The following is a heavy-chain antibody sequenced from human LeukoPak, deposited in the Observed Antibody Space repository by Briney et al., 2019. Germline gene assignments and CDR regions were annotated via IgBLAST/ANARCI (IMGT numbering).Heavy chain of an antibody. V-gene: IGHV3-33*01. CDR3: ARDIFDDYVWGLFDY. J-gene: IGHJ4*02. D-gene: IGHD3-16*01. CDR1: GFTFRNHG. Sequence: GGSLRLSCAASGFTFRNHGMHRVRQAPGKGLEWVAVIWYDGSNENYADSVKGRFTISRDNSKNTLYLQMNNLRAEDTAVYHCARDIFDDYVWGLFDYWGREPWSPSPQ. CDR2: IWYDGSNE.